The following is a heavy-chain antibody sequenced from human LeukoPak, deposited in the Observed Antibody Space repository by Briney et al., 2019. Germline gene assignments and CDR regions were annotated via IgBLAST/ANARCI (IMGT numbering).Heavy chain of an antibody. CDR3: ARARSDSGRFDS. V-gene: IGHV4-59*01. Sequence: PSETLSLTCTFSGSSISTSDWSWIRQPPGKGLEWIAYIYYSGYTNYNPSLKSRVTISIDTSKNQFSLKLSSVTAADTAVYYCARARSDSGRFDSWGQGTLVTVSS. CDR1: GSSISTSD. J-gene: IGHJ4*02. D-gene: IGHD1-26*01. CDR2: IYYSGYT.